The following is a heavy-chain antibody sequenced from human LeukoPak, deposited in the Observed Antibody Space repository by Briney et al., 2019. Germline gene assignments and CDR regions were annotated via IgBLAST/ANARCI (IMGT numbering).Heavy chain of an antibody. CDR2: FDPGDGET. V-gene: IGHV1-24*01. CDR1: GYTLTELS. Sequence: ASVKVSCKVSGYTLTELSMHWVRQAPGKGLEWMGGFDPGDGETIYAQKFQGRVTMTEDTSTDTAYMELSSLRSEDTAVYYCATNGLVGATTAAMNYYYYGMDVWGQGTTVTVSS. D-gene: IGHD1-26*01. CDR3: ATNGLVGATTAAMNYYYYGMDV. J-gene: IGHJ6*02.